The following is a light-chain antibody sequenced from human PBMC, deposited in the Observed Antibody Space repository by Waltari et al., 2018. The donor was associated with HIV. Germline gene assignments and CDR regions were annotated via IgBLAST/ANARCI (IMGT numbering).Light chain of an antibody. J-gene: IGKJ1*01. CDR3: QECVSSSWT. V-gene: IGKV3-20*01. CDR1: RLVRSPY. CDR2: HSS. Sequence: SSRADRLVRSPYLAWYHPRPGQSPRLLIDHSSSRAVGVPDRFSASGSGTDFTLTVSRLEPEDFAVYYCQECVSSSWTFGQGTRVEVK.